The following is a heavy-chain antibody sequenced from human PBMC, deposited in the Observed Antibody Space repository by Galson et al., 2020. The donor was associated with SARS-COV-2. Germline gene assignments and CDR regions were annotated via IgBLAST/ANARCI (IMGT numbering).Heavy chain of an antibody. Sequence: ASETLSLTCSVSGDSISGYYWSWVRQAAGKGPEWIGRIYTSGSTNYNPSLQTGVTMSVDTTKNQISLRLTSVSAADTAVYYCARHGGYTPSRDYFSHWFDLWGQGSLVTVSS. V-gene: IGHV4-4*07. J-gene: IGHJ5*02. CDR3: ARHGGYTPSRDYFSHWFDL. D-gene: IGHD3-22*01. CDR1: GDSISGYY. CDR2: IYTSGST.